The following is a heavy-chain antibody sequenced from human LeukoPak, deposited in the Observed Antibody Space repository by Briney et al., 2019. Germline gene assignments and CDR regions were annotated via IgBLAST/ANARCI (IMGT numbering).Heavy chain of an antibody. D-gene: IGHD6-19*01. CDR3: ARGSRQWLVLGGVDY. CDR1: GFTVSSNY. J-gene: IGHJ4*02. V-gene: IGHV3-11*04. CDR2: MSSSGSTI. Sequence: GGSLRLSCAASGFTVSSNYMSWIRQAPGKGLERVSYMSSSGSTIYYADSVKGRFTISRDNAKNSLYLQMNSLRAEDTAVYYCARGSRQWLVLGGVDYWGQGTLVTVSS.